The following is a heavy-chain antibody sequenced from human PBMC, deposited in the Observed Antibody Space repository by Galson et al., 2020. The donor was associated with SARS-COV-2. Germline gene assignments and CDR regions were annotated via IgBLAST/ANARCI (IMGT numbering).Heavy chain of an antibody. D-gene: IGHD6-19*01. V-gene: IGHV3-33*01. CDR2: IWSNGINK. CDR1: GFTFSNYG. Sequence: GESLKISCAASGFTFSNYGMHWVRQAPGKGLEWVAVIWSNGINKYYGDSVKDRFTISRDNSKNTLILQMNSLRGEDTAVYYCARSILVAGTIDYWGQGTMVTVSS. CDR3: ARSILVAGTIDY. J-gene: IGHJ4*02.